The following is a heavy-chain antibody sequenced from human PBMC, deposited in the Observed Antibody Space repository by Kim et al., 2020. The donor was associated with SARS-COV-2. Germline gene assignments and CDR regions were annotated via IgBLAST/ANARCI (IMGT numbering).Heavy chain of an antibody. CDR3: ARDGLLWFGASRGYYYGMDV. CDR1: GFTFSSYW. D-gene: IGHD3-10*01. CDR2: IKQDGSEK. Sequence: GGSLRLSCAASGFTFSSYWMSWVRQAPGKGLEWVANIKQDGSEKYYVDSVKGRFTISRDNAKNSLYLQMNSLRAEDTAVYYCARDGLLWFGASRGYYYGMDVWGQGTTVTVSS. J-gene: IGHJ6*02. V-gene: IGHV3-7*03.